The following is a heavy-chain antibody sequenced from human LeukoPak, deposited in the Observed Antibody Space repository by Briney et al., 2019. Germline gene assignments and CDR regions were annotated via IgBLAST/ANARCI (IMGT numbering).Heavy chain of an antibody. J-gene: IGHJ3*02. D-gene: IGHD1-26*01. V-gene: IGHV1-2*06. Sequence: ASVTVSCTASGYTFTGYYVHWVRQAPGQGLEWMGRINPRTGDTDYAQEFQGRVTMTRDTSISTAYMELSSLTSDDTAVYYCARPQPWEYAFDIWGQGTMVTVSS. CDR2: INPRTGDT. CDR1: GYTFTGYY. CDR3: ARPQPWEYAFDI.